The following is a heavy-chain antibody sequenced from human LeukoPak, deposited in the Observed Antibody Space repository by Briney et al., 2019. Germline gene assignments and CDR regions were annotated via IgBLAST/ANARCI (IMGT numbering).Heavy chain of an antibody. J-gene: IGHJ4*02. CDR1: GFTFSSYG. Sequence: GRSLRLSCAASGFTFSSYGMHWVRQAPGKGLEWVTVIWSDGSGKYYADSVKGRFTISRDNSKLYLQMDSLRVEDTAVYYCARDYCGGDCYNFDYWGQGTLVTVSS. CDR3: ARDYCGGDCYNFDY. D-gene: IGHD2-21*02. CDR2: IWSDGSGK. V-gene: IGHV3-33*01.